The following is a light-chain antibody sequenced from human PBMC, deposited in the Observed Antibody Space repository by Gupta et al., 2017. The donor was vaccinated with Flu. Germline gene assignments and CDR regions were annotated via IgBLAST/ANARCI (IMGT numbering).Light chain of an antibody. CDR1: SGINVGTSK. CDR2: YKSDSDK. V-gene: IGLV5-45*01. CDR3: VIWHSSAWV. J-gene: IGLJ2*01. Sequence: CTLRSGINVGTSKIYWYQQKPGSPPQYLRTYKSDSDKQQGSGVPSRFSGSKDASANAGILLISGLQSEDEADYYCVIWHSSAWVFGGGTKLTVL.